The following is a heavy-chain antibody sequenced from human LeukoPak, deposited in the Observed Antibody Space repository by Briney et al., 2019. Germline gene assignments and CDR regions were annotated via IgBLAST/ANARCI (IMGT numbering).Heavy chain of an antibody. D-gene: IGHD1-26*01. CDR1: GFTFSDYY. J-gene: IGHJ3*02. CDR2: ISSSGSTI. CDR3: ASVGATIWPNDAFDI. V-gene: IGHV3-11*01. Sequence: GGSLRLSCAASGFTFSDYYMSWIRQAPGKGLEWVSYISSSGSTIYYADSVKGRFTISRDNAKNSLYLQMNSLRAEDTAVYYCASVGATIWPNDAFDIWGQGTMVTVSS.